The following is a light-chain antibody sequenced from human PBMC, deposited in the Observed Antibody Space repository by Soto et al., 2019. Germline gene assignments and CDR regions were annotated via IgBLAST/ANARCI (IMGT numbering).Light chain of an antibody. Sequence: EMVMTQSPATLSVSPGESATLSCRASQSVRSNLAWYQQRPGQPPRLLIYGLSTRATGIPARFSGSGSGTEFTLTISSLQSEDFAVYYCEQYDIWPLTFGGGTKVEIK. CDR3: EQYDIWPLT. CDR1: QSVRSN. J-gene: IGKJ4*01. CDR2: GLS. V-gene: IGKV3-15*01.